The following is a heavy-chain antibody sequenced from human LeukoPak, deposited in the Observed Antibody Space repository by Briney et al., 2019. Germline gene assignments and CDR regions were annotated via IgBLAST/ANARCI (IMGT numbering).Heavy chain of an antibody. CDR2: ISGSGGST. D-gene: IGHD2-2*01. CDR1: GFTFSSYA. J-gene: IGHJ4*02. CDR3: AKDGEYCSSTSCYWDY. Sequence: PGGSLRLSCAASGFTFSSYAMSWVRQAPGKGLEWVSAISGSGGSTYYADSVKGRFTISRDISKNTLYLQMNSLRAEDTAVYYCAKDGEYCSSTSCYWDYWGQGTLVTVSS. V-gene: IGHV3-23*01.